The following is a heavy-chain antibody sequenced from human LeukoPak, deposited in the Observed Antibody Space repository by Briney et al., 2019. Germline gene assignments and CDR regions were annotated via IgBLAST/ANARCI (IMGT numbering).Heavy chain of an antibody. D-gene: IGHD3-10*01. CDR1: GGTFSSYA. CDR2: IIPIFGTA. V-gene: IGHV1-69*13. CDR3: ARSPLIISPEMDV. Sequence: ASVKVSCKASGGTFSSYAISWVRQAPGQGLEWMGGIIPIFGTANYAQKFQGRVTITADESTSTAYMELSSLRSEDTAVYYCARSPLIISPEMDVWGKGTTVTVSS. J-gene: IGHJ6*04.